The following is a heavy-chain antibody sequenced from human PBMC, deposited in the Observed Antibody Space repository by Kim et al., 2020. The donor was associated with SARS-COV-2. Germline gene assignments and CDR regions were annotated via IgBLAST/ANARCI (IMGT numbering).Heavy chain of an antibody. Sequence: ASVKVSCKASGYTFTSYAMNWVRQAPGQGLEWMGWINTNTGNPTYAQGFTGRFVFSLDTSVSTAYLQISSLKAEDTAVYYCARGQNYYYDSSGPVEYFQHWGQGTLVTVSS. CDR1: GYTFTSYA. D-gene: IGHD3-22*01. J-gene: IGHJ1*01. V-gene: IGHV7-4-1*02. CDR2: INTNTGNP. CDR3: ARGQNYYYDSSGPVEYFQH.